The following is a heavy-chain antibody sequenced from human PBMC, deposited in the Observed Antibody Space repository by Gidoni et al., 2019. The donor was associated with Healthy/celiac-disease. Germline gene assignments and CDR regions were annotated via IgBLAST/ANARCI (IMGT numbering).Heavy chain of an antibody. Sequence: QVQLVQYGAEVTKPGSSAKVSCKASGDNFSSYAISWVREAPGQGLEWMGGIIPIFGTANYEQKFQGRVTITADESTSTAYRELSSLGSEDTAVYYCAGAGVRGVISVGFDPWGQGTLVTVSS. CDR1: GDNFSSYA. D-gene: IGHD3-10*01. V-gene: IGHV1-69*01. CDR2: IIPIFGTA. CDR3: AGAGVRGVISVGFDP. J-gene: IGHJ5*02.